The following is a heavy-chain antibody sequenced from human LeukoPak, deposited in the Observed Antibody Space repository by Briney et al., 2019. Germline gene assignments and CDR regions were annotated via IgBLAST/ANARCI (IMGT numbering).Heavy chain of an antibody. CDR2: VVPMFGIR. V-gene: IGHV1-69*04. CDR3: ATEPSRSYSFDHLDF. D-gene: IGHD5-12*01. Sequence: GASVKVSCKASGYRXTSYGITWVRQAPGQGLEWMGRVVPMFGIRNYPQTFRGRVNITADKATNTVYMELRSLRAEDTAIYYCATEPSRSYSFDHLDFWGLGTPVTVSS. CDR1: GYRXTSYG. J-gene: IGHJ4*02.